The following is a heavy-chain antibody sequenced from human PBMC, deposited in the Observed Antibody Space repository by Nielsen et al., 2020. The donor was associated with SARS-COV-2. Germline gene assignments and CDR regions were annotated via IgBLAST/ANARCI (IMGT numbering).Heavy chain of an antibody. V-gene: IGHV5-10-1*01. D-gene: IGHD3-22*01. CDR2: IDPSASYT. J-gene: IGHJ4*02. CDR3: ARTYYYDSSGYYLGY. Sequence: VRQMPGKGLEWMGRIDPSASYTNYSPSFQGHVTISADKSISTAYLQWSSLKASDTAMYYCARTYYYDSSGYYLGYWGQGTLVTVSS.